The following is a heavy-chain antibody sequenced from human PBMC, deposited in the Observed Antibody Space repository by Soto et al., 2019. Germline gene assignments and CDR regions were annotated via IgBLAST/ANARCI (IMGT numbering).Heavy chain of an antibody. CDR2: IYYRGST. J-gene: IGHJ4*02. Sequence: QLQLQESGPGLVKSSETLSLTCTVSGGSISSSNYHWAWIRQPPGEGLEWIGIIYYRGSTYYNPSLKSRAPISIDTSKNQFSLKVSSLTAADTAVYHCAGHYYVATGRPFDYWGQGFTLTVSS. D-gene: IGHD3-10*02. CDR3: AGHYYVATGRPFDY. CDR1: GGSISSSNYH. V-gene: IGHV4-39*01.